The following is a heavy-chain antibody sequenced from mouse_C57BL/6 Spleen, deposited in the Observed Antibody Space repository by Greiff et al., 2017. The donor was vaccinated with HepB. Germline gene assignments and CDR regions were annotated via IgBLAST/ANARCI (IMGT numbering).Heavy chain of an antibody. V-gene: IGHV1-9*01. CDR3: ARGGLRREDYYAMDY. D-gene: IGHD2-4*01. J-gene: IGHJ4*01. Sequence: VQLQESGAELMKPGASVKLSCKATGYTFTGYWIEWVKQRPGHGLEWIGEILPGSGSTNYNAKFKGKATFTADTSSNTAYMQRSSLTTEDSAIYYCARGGLRREDYYAMDYWGQGTSVTVSS. CDR1: GYTFTGYW. CDR2: ILPGSGST.